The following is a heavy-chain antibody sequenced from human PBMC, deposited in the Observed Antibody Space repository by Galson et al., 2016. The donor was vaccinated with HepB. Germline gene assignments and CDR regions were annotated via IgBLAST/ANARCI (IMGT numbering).Heavy chain of an antibody. CDR1: GFTFSIYD. D-gene: IGHD5-12*01. V-gene: IGHV3-13*01. CDR2: IGTAGNT. CDR3: ARDGGYSGYDAYGLGV. J-gene: IGHJ6*04. Sequence: SLRLSCAASGFTFSIYDMHWVRQAPGSGLEWVSVIGTAGNTYYAASVKGRFTISREDAKNSLFLQMNSLTVGDTAVYCCARDGGYSGYDAYGLGVWGKGTTVTVSS.